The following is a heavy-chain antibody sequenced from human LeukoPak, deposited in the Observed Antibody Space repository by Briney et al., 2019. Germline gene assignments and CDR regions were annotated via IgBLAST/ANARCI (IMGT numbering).Heavy chain of an antibody. J-gene: IGHJ4*02. V-gene: IGHV1-18*01. CDR3: ARWRDGYNKYYFDY. D-gene: IGHD5-24*01. CDR1: GYTFNSYG. Sequence: GASVKVSCKASGYTFNSYGISWVRQAPGQGLEWMGWISAYNGNTNYAQKLQGRVTMTTDTSTRTVHMELRSLRSDDTAVYYCARWRDGYNKYYFDYWGQGTLVTVSS. CDR2: ISAYNGNT.